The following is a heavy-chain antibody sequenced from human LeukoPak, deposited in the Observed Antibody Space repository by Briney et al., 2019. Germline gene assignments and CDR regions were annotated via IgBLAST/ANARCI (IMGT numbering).Heavy chain of an antibody. CDR1: GFTFSDSA. D-gene: IGHD6-6*01. CDR3: AKGSSTVRPYYFDY. Sequence: PGGSLRLSCAASGFTFSDSAMSWVRQAPGKGLEWFSAISGSGHSTYYADYVKGRFTISRDNSKNTLSLQMTSLTADDTAVYYCAKGSSTVRPYYFDYWGQGSLVTVSS. J-gene: IGHJ4*02. V-gene: IGHV3-23*01. CDR2: ISGSGHST.